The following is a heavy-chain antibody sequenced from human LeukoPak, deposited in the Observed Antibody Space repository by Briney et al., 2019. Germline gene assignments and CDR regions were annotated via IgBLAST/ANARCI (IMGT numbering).Heavy chain of an antibody. CDR3: ARDLYGSGWYTAPHAFDI. CDR1: GGSFSGYY. Sequence: SETLSLTCAVYGGSFSGYYWSWIRQPPGKGLEWIGEINHSGSTNYNPSLKSRVTISVDTSKNQFSLKLSSVTAADTAVYYCARDLYGSGWYTAPHAFDIWGQGTMVTVSS. J-gene: IGHJ3*02. D-gene: IGHD6-19*01. CDR2: INHSGST. V-gene: IGHV4-34*01.